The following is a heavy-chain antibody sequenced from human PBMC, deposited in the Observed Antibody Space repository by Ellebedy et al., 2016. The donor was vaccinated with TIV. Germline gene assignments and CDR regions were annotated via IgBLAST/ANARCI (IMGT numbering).Heavy chain of an antibody. CDR2: IIPILGIA. J-gene: IGHJ6*03. V-gene: IGHV1-69*04. D-gene: IGHD2-21*01. CDR3: ARVSDYYYYYMDV. CDR1: GGTFSSYA. Sequence: SVKVSCXASGGTFSSYAISWVRQAPGQGLEWMGRIIPILGIANYAQKFQGRVTITADKSTSTAYMELSSLRSEDTAVYYYARVSDYYYYYMDVWGKGTTVTVSS.